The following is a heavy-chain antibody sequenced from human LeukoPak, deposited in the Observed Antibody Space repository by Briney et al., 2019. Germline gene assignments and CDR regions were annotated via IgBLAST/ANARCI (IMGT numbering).Heavy chain of an antibody. J-gene: IGHJ4*02. CDR2: INEDGSEK. V-gene: IGHV3-7*01. D-gene: IGHD1-26*01. CDR1: GFSCSSYW. CDR3: ARVSVGAPAFDH. Sequence: PGGSLRLSCSASGFSCSSYWMSWVRQAPGKGLEWVAHINEDGSEKYYVDSVKGRFFISRDNAAKSLSLQMNRLRDADTAVYYCARVSVGAPAFDHWGQGNPGPVSS.